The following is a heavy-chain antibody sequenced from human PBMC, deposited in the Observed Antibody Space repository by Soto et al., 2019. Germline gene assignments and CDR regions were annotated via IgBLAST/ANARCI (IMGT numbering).Heavy chain of an antibody. D-gene: IGHD2-2*01. CDR2: INRDGSST. J-gene: IGHJ4*02. CDR1: GFTFSSYW. CDR3: VRDNALTADLFDS. V-gene: IGHV3-74*01. Sequence: GGSLRLSCAASGFTFSSYWMHWVRQAPGKGLVWVSRINRDGSSTNYADSVKGRVTISRDTAKNTLYLQMNSLRAEDTAVYYCVRDNALTADLFDSWGRGTLVTVSS.